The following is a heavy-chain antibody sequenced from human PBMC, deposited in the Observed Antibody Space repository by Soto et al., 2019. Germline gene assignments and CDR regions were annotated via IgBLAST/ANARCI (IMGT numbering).Heavy chain of an antibody. J-gene: IGHJ4*02. D-gene: IGHD3-3*01. CDR1: GFKSVDYA. V-gene: IGHV3-23*01. Sequence: GGSLRLSCAASGFKSVDYAMGWVRQAPGKGLEWVAAISGSDGKTFYADSVKGRFSISRDTSQSTLYRQMNSLRADDTAMYYCARWSYLDYWGQGTRVTSPQ. CDR2: ISGSDGKT. CDR3: ARWSYLDY.